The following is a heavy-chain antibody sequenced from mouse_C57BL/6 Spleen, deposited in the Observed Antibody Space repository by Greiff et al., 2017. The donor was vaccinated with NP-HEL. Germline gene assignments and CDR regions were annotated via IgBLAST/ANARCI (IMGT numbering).Heavy chain of an antibody. CDR1: GYAFSSYW. Sequence: VQLQQSGAELVKPGASVKISCKASGYAFSSYWMNWVKQRPGKGLEWIGQIYPGDGDTNYNGKFKGKATLTADKSSSTAYMQLSSLTSEDSAVYFCARVGSSFPYFDVWGTGTTVTVSS. CDR2: IYPGDGDT. V-gene: IGHV1-80*01. J-gene: IGHJ1*03. CDR3: ARVGSSFPYFDV. D-gene: IGHD1-1*01.